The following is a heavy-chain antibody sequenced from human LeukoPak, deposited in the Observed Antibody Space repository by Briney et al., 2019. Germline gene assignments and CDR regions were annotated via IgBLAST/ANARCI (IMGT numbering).Heavy chain of an antibody. CDR1: GYTFTGYY. Sequence: ASVKVSCKASGYTFTGYYMHWVRQAPGQGREWLGWINPNSGGTNYAQKFQGRVTMTRDTSISTAYMELSRLRSDDTAVYYCARGNHCRYFDWLFPVYWGQGTLVTVSS. J-gene: IGHJ4*02. CDR2: INPNSGGT. CDR3: ARGNHCRYFDWLFPVY. D-gene: IGHD3-9*01. V-gene: IGHV1-2*02.